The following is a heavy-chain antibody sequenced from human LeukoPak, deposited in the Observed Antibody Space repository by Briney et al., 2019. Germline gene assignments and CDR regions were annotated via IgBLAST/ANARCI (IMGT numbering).Heavy chain of an antibody. D-gene: IGHD3-22*01. CDR3: ARDGSYYYDSSGYPQH. J-gene: IGHJ1*01. CDR2: ISGSGGST. CDR1: GFTFSSYS. V-gene: IGHV3-23*01. Sequence: GGSLRLSCAASGFTFSSYSMNWVRQAPGKGLEWVSAISGSGGSTYYADSVKGRFTISRDNSKNTLYLQMNSLRAEDTAVYYCARDGSYYYDSSGYPQHWGQGTLVTVSS.